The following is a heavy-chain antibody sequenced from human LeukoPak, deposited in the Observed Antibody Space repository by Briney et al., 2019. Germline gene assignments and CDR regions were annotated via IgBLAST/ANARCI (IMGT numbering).Heavy chain of an antibody. V-gene: IGHV4-59*01. Sequence: SETPSLTCTVSGGSISSYYWSWIRQPPGKGLEWIGYIYYSGSTNYNPSLKSRVTISVDTSKNQFSLKLSSVTAADTAVYYCARGDVWGAFDIWGQGTMVTVSS. CDR1: GGSISSYY. CDR2: IYYSGST. D-gene: IGHD3-16*01. CDR3: ARGDVWGAFDI. J-gene: IGHJ3*02.